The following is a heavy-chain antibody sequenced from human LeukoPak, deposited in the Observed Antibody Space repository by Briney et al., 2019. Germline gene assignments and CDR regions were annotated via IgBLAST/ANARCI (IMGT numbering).Heavy chain of an antibody. D-gene: IGHD3-3*01. Sequence: SQTLSLTCAVSGGSISSGGYSWSWIRQPPGKGLEWIGYIYHSGSTYCNPSLKSRVTISVDRSKNQFSLKLSSVTAADTAVYYCARAETIFGVVDAFDIWGQGTMVTVSS. CDR3: ARAETIFGVVDAFDI. CDR2: IYHSGST. V-gene: IGHV4-30-2*01. J-gene: IGHJ3*02. CDR1: GGSISSGGYS.